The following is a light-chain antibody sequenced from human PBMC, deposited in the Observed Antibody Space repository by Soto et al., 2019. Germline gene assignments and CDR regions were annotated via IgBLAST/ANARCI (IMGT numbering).Light chain of an antibody. Sequence: QSVLTQPPSVSGAPGQRVTISCTGSSSDIGAGYDVHWYQQLPGTAPKLLIFTNNNRPSGVPDRFSGSRSGTSASLAITGLQAEAEADYYCQSYDNRRVVFGGGTKVTVL. J-gene: IGLJ2*01. V-gene: IGLV1-40*01. CDR1: SSDIGAGYD. CDR2: TNN. CDR3: QSYDNRRVV.